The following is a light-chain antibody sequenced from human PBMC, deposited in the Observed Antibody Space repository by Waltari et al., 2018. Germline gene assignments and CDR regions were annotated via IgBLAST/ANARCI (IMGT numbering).Light chain of an antibody. J-gene: IGLJ2*01. CDR2: EVS. Sequence: QSALTQPPSASGSPGQSVTISCTGTSSDGGGYNYVSWYQQRPGKAPKLMIYEVSQRPSGVPDRFSASKSGNTASLTVSGLQAEDEADYYCSSYAGSNNLVFGGGTKLTVL. CDR1: SSDGGGYNY. CDR3: SSYAGSNNLV. V-gene: IGLV2-8*01.